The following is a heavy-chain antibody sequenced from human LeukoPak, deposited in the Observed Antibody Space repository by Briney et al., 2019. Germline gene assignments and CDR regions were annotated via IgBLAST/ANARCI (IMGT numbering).Heavy chain of an antibody. V-gene: IGHV3-23*01. CDR3: ARGSDILTGYGDAFDI. CDR1: GFTFSSYA. Sequence: GGSLRLSCAASGFTFSSYAMSWVRQAPGKGLEWVSGISGSGGSTHYADSVKGRFTISRDSSKNTLFLQMNSLRAEDTAVYYCARGSDILTGYGDAFDIWGQGTMVTVSS. J-gene: IGHJ3*02. D-gene: IGHD3-9*01. CDR2: ISGSGGST.